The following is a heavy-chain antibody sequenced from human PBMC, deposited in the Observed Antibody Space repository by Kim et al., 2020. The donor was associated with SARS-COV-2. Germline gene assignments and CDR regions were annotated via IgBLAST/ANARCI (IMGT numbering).Heavy chain of an antibody. CDR2: IYPGDSDT. V-gene: IGHV5-51*01. J-gene: IGHJ4*02. D-gene: IGHD2-15*01. CDR1: GYSFTSYW. CDR3: AREWAPLGYCSGGSCYSADY. Sequence: GESLKISCKGSGYSFTSYWIGWVRQMPGKGLEWMGIIYPGDSDTRYSPSFQGQVTISADKSISTAYLQWSSLKASDTAMYYCAREWAPLGYCSGGSCYSADYWGQGTLVTVSS.